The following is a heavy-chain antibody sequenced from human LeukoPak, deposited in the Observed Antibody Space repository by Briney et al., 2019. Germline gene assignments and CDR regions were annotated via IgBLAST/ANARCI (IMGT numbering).Heavy chain of an antibody. CDR3: TRLSDLYVFYSRGY. J-gene: IGHJ4*02. CDR1: GFTFSGSA. D-gene: IGHD2-15*01. V-gene: IGHV3-73*01. Sequence: SGGSLRLSCAASGFTFSGSAMHWVRQASGKGLEWVGRIRSKANSYATAYAASVKGRFNISRDDSKNTAYLQMNSLKTEDTAVYYCTRLSDLYVFYSRGYWGQGTLVTVSS. CDR2: IRSKANSYAT.